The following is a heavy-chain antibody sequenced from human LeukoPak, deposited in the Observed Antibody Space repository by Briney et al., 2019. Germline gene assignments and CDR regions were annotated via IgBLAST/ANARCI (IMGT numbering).Heavy chain of an antibody. D-gene: IGHD6-6*01. V-gene: IGHV3-48*04. CDR3: AKGRTSSSSGLGYYYYYMDV. Sequence: GGSLRLSCAASGFIFSTYVMNWVRQAPGKGLEWVSYISSSSSTIYYADSVKGRFTISRDNAKNSLYLQMNSLRAEDTAVYYCAKGRTSSSSGLGYYYYYMDVWGKGTTDTVSS. CDR2: ISSSSSTI. J-gene: IGHJ6*03. CDR1: GFIFSTYV.